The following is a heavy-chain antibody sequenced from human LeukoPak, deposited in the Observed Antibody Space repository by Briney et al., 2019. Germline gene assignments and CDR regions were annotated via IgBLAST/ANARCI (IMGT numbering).Heavy chain of an antibody. J-gene: IGHJ4*02. CDR3: VRGRYSGAY. D-gene: IGHD5-12*01. CDR1: GYTFTSFY. Sequence: ASVNVSCKASGYTFTSFYMYWVRQAPGQGLEWMGIINPSGGDTSYAQKFQSRVTMTRDTSTSTVYMELSSLRSEDTAVYYCVRGRYSGAYWGQGTLVTVSS. CDR2: INPSGGDT. V-gene: IGHV1-46*01.